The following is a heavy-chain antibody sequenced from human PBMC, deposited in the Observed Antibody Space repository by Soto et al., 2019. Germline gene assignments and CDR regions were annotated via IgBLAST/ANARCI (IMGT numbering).Heavy chain of an antibody. CDR1: GGTFSSDS. D-gene: IGHD2-15*01. CDR2: IIPMFDTP. J-gene: IGHJ4*02. V-gene: IGHV1-69*12. Sequence: QVQLVQSGAEVKKPGSSVKVSCKASGGTFSSDSFSWVRQAPGQGLEWMGGIIPMFDTPIYAQKFQDRVTITAAESTITAYMQLSSLRSGDTAVYYCARSGGLGRDFTCWGRGSLVTVSS. CDR3: ARSGGLGRDFTC.